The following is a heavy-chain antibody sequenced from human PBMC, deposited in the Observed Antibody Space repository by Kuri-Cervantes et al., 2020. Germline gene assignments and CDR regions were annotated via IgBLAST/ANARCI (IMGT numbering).Heavy chain of an antibody. CDR3: ARDPRGSAGRYGPEIGGMDV. D-gene: IGHD3-10*01. CDR1: GFTFSSYA. J-gene: IGHJ6*02. Sequence: GGSLRLSCAASGFTFSSYAMHWVRQAPGKGLEWVAVISYDGSNKYYADSVKGRFTISRDNSKNTLYLQMNSLRAEDTAVYYCARDPRGSAGRYGPEIGGMDVWGQGPRSPSP. V-gene: IGHV3-30-3*01. CDR2: ISYDGSNK.